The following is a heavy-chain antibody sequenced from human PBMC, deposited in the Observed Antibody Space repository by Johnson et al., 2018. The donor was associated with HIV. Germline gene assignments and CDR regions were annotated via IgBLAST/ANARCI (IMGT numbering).Heavy chain of an antibody. CDR3: ASPDYGDYVFDI. Sequence: VQLVESGGGLVQPGGSLRLSCAASGFTFSSYAMSWVRQAPGKGLEWVSVLNSGGSTYSADSVKGRFTLSRDNSKNTLYLQMNSLRAEDTAVYYCASPDYGDYVFDIWGQGTMVTVSS. D-gene: IGHD4-17*01. CDR2: LNSGGST. CDR1: GFTFSSYA. V-gene: IGHV3-66*01. J-gene: IGHJ3*02.